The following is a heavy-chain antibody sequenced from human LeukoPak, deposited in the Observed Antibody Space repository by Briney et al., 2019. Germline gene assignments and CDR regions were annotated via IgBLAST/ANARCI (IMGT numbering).Heavy chain of an antibody. V-gene: IGHV3-53*01. D-gene: IGHD6-19*01. J-gene: IGHJ4*02. CDR2: IYSGGAT. Sequence: GGSLRLSCAASGFTVSSNYMSWVRQPPGKGLEWVSVIYSGGATYYADSVKGRFTISRDNSKNTLYLQMNSLRAEDTAVYYCAKVYSAGWYPGYFDYWGQGTLVTVSS. CDR1: GFTVSSNY. CDR3: AKVYSAGWYPGYFDY.